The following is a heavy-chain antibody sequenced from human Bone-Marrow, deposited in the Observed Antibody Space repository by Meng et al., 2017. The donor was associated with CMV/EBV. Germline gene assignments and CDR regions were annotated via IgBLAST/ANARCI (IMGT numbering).Heavy chain of an antibody. Sequence: ASVKVSCKASGYTFTSYYMHWVRQAPGQGLEWMGIINPSGGSTSYAQKFQGRVTMTRDTSISTAYMELSRLRSDDTAVYYCARDLDIPAHYYGMDVWGQGTTVTAP. J-gene: IGHJ6*02. CDR3: ARDLDIPAHYYGMDV. V-gene: IGHV1-46*01. CDR2: INPSGGST. D-gene: IGHD5-12*01. CDR1: GYTFTSYY.